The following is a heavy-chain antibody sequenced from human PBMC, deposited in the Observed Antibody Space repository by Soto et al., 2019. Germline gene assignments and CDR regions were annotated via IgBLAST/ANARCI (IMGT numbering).Heavy chain of an antibody. CDR3: ARDGYDFWSGHRFDP. CDR1: GGSISSGGYY. CDR2: IYYSGST. D-gene: IGHD3-3*01. Sequence: QVQLQESGPGLVKPSQTLSLTCTVSGGSISSGGYYWSWIRQHPVKGLEWIGYIYYSGSTYYNPSLKSRVTIPVDTSKNQVSLKLSSVTAADTAVYYCARDGYDFWSGHRFDPWGQGTLVTVSS. V-gene: IGHV4-31*03. J-gene: IGHJ5*02.